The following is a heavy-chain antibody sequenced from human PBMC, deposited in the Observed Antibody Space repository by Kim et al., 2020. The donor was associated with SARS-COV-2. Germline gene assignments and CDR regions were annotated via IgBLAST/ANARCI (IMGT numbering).Heavy chain of an antibody. J-gene: IGHJ6*02. Sequence: TNYNPSLKSRVTISVDTSKNQFSLKLSSVTAADTAVYYCAREPPVYGMDVWGQGTTVTVSS. CDR3: AREPPVYGMDV. CDR2: T. V-gene: IGHV4-34*01.